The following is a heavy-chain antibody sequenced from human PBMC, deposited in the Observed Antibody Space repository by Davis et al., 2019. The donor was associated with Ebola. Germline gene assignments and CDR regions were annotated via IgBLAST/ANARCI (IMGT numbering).Heavy chain of an antibody. V-gene: IGHV4-59*01. CDR1: GASMTSYY. J-gene: IGHJ3*01. CDR2: IAYTGNT. CDR3: ARGGLVPAALYL. D-gene: IGHD2-2*01. Sequence: PSEPLSLTCTVSGASMTSYYWSWIRQAPGKGLEWIGYIAYTGNTIYNPSLESRATISGDTSKKQFSLRLNSVTAADTAVYYCARGGLVPAALYLWGRGTMVTVSS.